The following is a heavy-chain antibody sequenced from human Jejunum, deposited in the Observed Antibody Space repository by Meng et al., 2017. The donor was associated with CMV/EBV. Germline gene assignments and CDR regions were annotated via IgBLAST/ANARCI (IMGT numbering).Heavy chain of an antibody. Sequence: TFSDYSMNCVRQAPGTGLEWVAYISSRSNTIYYADSVKGRFTIARDNAKNSLYLQMNSLRAEDTAVYYCARGGRGNYYYYYGMDVWGQGTTVTVSS. V-gene: IGHV3-48*04. D-gene: IGHD3-16*01. J-gene: IGHJ6*02. CDR1: TFSDYS. CDR3: ARGGRGNYYYYYGMDV. CDR2: ISSRSNTI.